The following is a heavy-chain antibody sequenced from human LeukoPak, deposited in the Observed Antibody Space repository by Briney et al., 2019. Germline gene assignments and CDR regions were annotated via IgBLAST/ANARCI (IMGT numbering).Heavy chain of an antibody. CDR2: IYHSGTT. D-gene: IGHD6-19*01. CDR1: AYFINSGHY. Sequence: KPAETLSLTCTVSAYFINSGHYWGWIRQPPGKGLEWIGSIYHSGTTYYNPSLKRRVTISVDTSKNQFYLKLSSVTAADTAVYCCARDSIAVAGTGSEYWGQGALVTVSS. V-gene: IGHV4-38-2*02. J-gene: IGHJ4*02. CDR3: ARDSIAVAGTGSEY.